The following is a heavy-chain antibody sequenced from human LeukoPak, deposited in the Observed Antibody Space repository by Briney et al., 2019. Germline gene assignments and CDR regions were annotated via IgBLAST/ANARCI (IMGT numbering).Heavy chain of an antibody. V-gene: IGHV3-30*04. D-gene: IGHD3-10*01. CDR3: ARAIWFGELFDWFAP. CDR1: GFTFGSYA. J-gene: IGHJ5*02. CDR2: ISCDGSNK. Sequence: PGRSLRLSCAASGFTFGSYAMHWVRQAPGKGLEWVAGISCDGSNKYYADSVKGRFTISRDNSKNTLYLQMNSLRAEDRAVYYCARAIWFGELFDWFAPWGQGTLGTVSS.